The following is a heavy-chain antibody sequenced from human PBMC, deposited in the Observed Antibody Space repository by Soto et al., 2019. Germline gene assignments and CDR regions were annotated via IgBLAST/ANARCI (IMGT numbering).Heavy chain of an antibody. CDR3: ARGPREYDFWSGYYPDYYYRDV. CDR1: GYTFTSYD. D-gene: IGHD3-3*01. CDR2: MNPNSGNT. J-gene: IGHJ6*03. V-gene: IGHV1-8*01. Sequence: ASVKVSCKASGYTFTSYDINWVRQATGQGLEWMGWMNPNSGNTGYAQKFQGRVTMTRNTSISTAYMELSSLRSEDTAVYYCARGPREYDFWSGYYPDYYYRDVWGKGTTVTVSS.